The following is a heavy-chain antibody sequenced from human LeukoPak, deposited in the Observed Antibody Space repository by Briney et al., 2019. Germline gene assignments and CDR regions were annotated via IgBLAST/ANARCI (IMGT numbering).Heavy chain of an antibody. CDR1: GFTFSSHW. D-gene: IGHD1-1*01. V-gene: IGHV3-7*01. Sequence: PGGPLRPSCAASGFTFSSHWMSWVRQAPGKGLEWVANIKQDGSEKYYVDSVKGRFTISRDNAKNSLYLQMNSLRAEDTAVYYCARGTRYSWGQGTLVTVSS. CDR3: ARGTRYS. CDR2: IKQDGSEK. J-gene: IGHJ4*02.